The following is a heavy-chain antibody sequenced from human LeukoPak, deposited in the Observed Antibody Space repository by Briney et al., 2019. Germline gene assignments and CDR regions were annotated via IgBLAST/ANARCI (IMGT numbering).Heavy chain of an antibody. Sequence: PGGSLRLSCAASRFTFSSYWMHWVRQAPGKGLVWVSRISTDGSSTTFADSVKGRFTISRDNAKNTLYLQMNSLRAEDTAVYYCARESDYSDAFDLWGQGTMVTVSS. CDR2: ISTDGSST. CDR1: RFTFSSYW. CDR3: ARESDYSDAFDL. V-gene: IGHV3-74*01. J-gene: IGHJ3*01. D-gene: IGHD5-12*01.